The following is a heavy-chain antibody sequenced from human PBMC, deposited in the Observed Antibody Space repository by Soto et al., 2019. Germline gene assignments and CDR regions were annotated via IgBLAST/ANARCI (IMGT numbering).Heavy chain of an antibody. CDR1: GYTFTSYA. D-gene: IGHD3-3*01. V-gene: IGHV1-3*01. J-gene: IGHJ4*02. CDR3: ARDQLVALEWLVDY. CDR2: INAGNGNT. Sequence: ASVKVSCKASGYTFTSYAMHWVRQAPGQRLEWMGWINAGNGNTKYSQKFQGRVTITRDTSASTAYMELSSLRSEDTAVYYCARDQLVALEWLVDYWGQGTLVTVSS.